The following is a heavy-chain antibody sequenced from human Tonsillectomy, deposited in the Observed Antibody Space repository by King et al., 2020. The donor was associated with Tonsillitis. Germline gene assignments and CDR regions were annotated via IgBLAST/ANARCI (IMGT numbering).Heavy chain of an antibody. CDR1: GFTFDDYA. D-gene: IGHD2-15*01. Sequence: VQLVESGGGFVQPGRSLRLSCAASGFTFDDYAMHWVRQAPGKGLEWVSGINLNSGTIGYADSVKGRFTISRENAKNSLFLQMNSLSAEDTALYYCAKAAVVVVGASPFDYWGQGALVTVSS. J-gene: IGHJ4*02. CDR2: INLNSGTI. CDR3: AKAAVVVVGASPFDY. V-gene: IGHV3-9*01.